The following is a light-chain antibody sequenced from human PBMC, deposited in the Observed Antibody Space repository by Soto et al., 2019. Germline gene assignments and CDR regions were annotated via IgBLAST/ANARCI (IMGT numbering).Light chain of an antibody. V-gene: IGLV2-14*01. Sequence: QSVPTQPASVSGSPGQSITISCTGTSSDGGGYNYVAWYQQHPGRAPKLIIYDVTNRPSGVSDRFSGSKSGNTASLTISGLQADDEADYHCSSYTSLSTPYVFGTGTKLTVL. J-gene: IGLJ1*01. CDR3: SSYTSLSTPYV. CDR1: SSDGGGYNY. CDR2: DVT.